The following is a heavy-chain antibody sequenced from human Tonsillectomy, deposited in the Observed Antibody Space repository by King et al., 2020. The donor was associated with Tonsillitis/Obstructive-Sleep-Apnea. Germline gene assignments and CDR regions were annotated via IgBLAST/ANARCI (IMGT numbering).Heavy chain of an antibody. Sequence: TLKESVPTLVKPTQTLTLTCTFSGFSLSTSGVGVGWIRQPPGKALEWLALIYWDDDKRYSPSLKSRLTITKDTSKNQVVLTMTNMDPVDTATYYCAHSLYYYASSGPAWDYWGQGTLVTVSS. CDR2: IYWDDDK. J-gene: IGHJ4*02. D-gene: IGHD3-22*01. V-gene: IGHV2-5*02. CDR1: GFSLSTSGVG. CDR3: AHSLYYYASSGPAWDY.